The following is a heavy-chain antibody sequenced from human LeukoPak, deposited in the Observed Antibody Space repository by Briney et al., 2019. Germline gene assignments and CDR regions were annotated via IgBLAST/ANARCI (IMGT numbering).Heavy chain of an antibody. CDR1: GGSISSGGYY. J-gene: IGHJ5*02. CDR2: IYHSGST. CDR3: ARDSPLMALKNYYDSSGYYDRPPQMGFDP. Sequence: TLSLTCTVSGGSISSGGYYWSWIRQPPGKGLEWIGYIYHSGSTYYNPSLKSRVTISVDRSKNQFSLKLSSVTAADTAVYYCARDSPLMALKNYYDSSGYYDRPPQMGFDPWGQGTLVTVSS. D-gene: IGHD3-22*01. V-gene: IGHV4-30-2*01.